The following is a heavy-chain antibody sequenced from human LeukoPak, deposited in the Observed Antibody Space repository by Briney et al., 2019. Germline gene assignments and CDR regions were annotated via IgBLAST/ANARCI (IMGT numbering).Heavy chain of an antibody. V-gene: IGHV4-39*01. CDR1: GGSISSSSYY. D-gene: IGHD6-19*01. J-gene: IGHJ4*02. Sequence: SETLSLTCTVSGGSISSSSYYWGWIRQPPGKGLEWIGSIYYSGSTYYNPSLESRVTISVDTSKNQFSLKLSSVTAADTAVYYCARHPSSGWCNYWGQGTLVTVSS. CDR3: ARHPSSGWCNY. CDR2: IYYSGST.